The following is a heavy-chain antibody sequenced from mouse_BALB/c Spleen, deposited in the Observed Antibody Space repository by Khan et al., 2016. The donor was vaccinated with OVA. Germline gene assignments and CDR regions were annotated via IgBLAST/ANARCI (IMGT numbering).Heavy chain of an antibody. V-gene: IGHV1-20*01. Sequence: EVQLQQSGPDLVKPGASVKISCKASGYSFTLYYMTWVRQSHGKSLEWIGRVNPKTGGTDYNQDFKGKAILTVDKSYNTAYMVLRSLTSDDSAVYYCASGYDFFAYWGQGTLVTVSA. J-gene: IGHJ3*01. CDR3: ASGYDFFAY. CDR2: VNPKTGGT. CDR1: GYSFTLYY. D-gene: IGHD2-14*01.